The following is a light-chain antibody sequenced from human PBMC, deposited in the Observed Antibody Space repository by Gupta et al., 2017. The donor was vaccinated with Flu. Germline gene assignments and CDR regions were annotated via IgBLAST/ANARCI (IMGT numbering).Light chain of an antibody. CDR1: QALVYSDGNTY. V-gene: IGKV2-30*01. Sequence: DGAMAQSPLSLHVSRGQPASIACRSGQALVYSDGNTYLHCFQQRPGQAPRRLIYQVSDRDSGVPDRFSGSGSGTEFTLKISRVEAEDVGIYVCMQGAHWPWAFGQGTPVEIK. J-gene: IGKJ1*01. CDR2: QVS. CDR3: MQGAHWPWA.